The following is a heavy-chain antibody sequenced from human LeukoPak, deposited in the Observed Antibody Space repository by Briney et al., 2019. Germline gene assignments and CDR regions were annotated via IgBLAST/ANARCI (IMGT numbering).Heavy chain of an antibody. D-gene: IGHD2-8*02. V-gene: IGHV3-23*01. CDR3: ARRYCTSVRCWGGFDS. CDR1: GFTFTNYG. Sequence: GGSLRLSCAASGFTFTNYGMSWVRQAPGKGLEWVAGISGGGNTFYADSVKGRFTVSRDNSSRTLFLHMTSLKVEDTAVYYCARRYCTSVRCWGGFDSWGQGTLVTVSS. J-gene: IGHJ4*02. CDR2: ISGGGNT.